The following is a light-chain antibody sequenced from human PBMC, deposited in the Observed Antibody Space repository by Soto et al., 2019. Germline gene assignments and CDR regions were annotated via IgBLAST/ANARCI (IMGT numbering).Light chain of an antibody. CDR1: SRDVGTYNL. V-gene: IGLV2-23*03. J-gene: IGLJ3*02. CDR3: CSYAGRRSILWV. Sequence: QSVLTQPASVSGSPGQSITISCTGTSRDVGTYNLVSWYQHHPGKAPKLMIYEGSKRPSGVSNRFSGSKSGNTASLRISGLQAEDEADYFCCSYAGRRSILWVFGGGTKLTVL. CDR2: EGS.